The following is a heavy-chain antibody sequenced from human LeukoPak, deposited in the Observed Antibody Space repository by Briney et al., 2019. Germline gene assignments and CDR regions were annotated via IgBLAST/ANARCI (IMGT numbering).Heavy chain of an antibody. CDR1: GFTFSTYD. D-gene: IGHD7-27*01. V-gene: IGHV3-23*01. CDR3: AQTATLGY. CDR2: IDGSGGSS. J-gene: IGHJ4*02. Sequence: GGSLRLSYAVSGFTFSTYDMTWVRQAPGKGRHGVATIDGSGGSSYYPDALEGRFTISRDNSKNPLYLQMNSLGAEETALYYCAQTATLGYWGQGTLVTVYS.